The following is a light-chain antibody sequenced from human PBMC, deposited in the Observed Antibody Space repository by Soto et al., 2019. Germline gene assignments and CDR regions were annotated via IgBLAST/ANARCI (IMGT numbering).Light chain of an antibody. CDR2: GAS. J-gene: IGKJ1*01. CDR3: QQYGSSPWT. CDR1: QSVSSSY. Sequence: EIVLTQSPGTLSLSPGERVTLSCRASQSVSSSYLAWYQQKPGQAPRLLIYGASTRATGIPDRFNGSGSGTDFTLTISRLEPEDFAVYYCQQYGSSPWTFGQGTKVEIK. V-gene: IGKV3-20*01.